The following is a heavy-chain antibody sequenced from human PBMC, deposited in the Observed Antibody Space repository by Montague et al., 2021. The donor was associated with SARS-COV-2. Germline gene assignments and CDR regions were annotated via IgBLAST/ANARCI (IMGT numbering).Heavy chain of an antibody. CDR1: GGSFSGYY. D-gene: IGHD3-9*01. V-gene: IGHV4-34*01. Sequence: SETLSLTCAVYGGSFSGYYWSWIRQPPGKGLQWIGEINHSGSTNYNPSLKSRVTISVDTSKNQFSLKLSSVTAADTAVYYCARGQNFDCLLSLYYGMDVWAQGPRSPSP. CDR3: ARGQNFDCLLSLYYGMDV. CDR2: INHSGST. J-gene: IGHJ6*02.